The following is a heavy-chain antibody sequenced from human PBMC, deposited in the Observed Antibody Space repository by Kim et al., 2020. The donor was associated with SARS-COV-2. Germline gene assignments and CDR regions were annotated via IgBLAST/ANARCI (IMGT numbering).Heavy chain of an antibody. Sequence: TNYADSVKGRFTNSRDNSKNTLYLQMNSLRAEDTAVYYCAKDPQRSNPDYWGQGTLVTVSS. J-gene: IGHJ4*02. D-gene: IGHD1-1*01. CDR3: AKDPQRSNPDY. CDR2: T. V-gene: IGHV3-23*01.